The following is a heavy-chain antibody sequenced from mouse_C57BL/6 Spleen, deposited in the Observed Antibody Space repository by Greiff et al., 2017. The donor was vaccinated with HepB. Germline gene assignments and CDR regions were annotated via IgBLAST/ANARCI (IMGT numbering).Heavy chain of an antibody. CDR1: GYTFTEYT. J-gene: IGHJ1*03. CDR2: FYPGSGSI. V-gene: IGHV1-62-2*01. CDR3: ARNTFYSNWGYFDV. Sequence: GAELVTPGASVKLSCKASGYTFTEYTIHWVKQRSGQGLEWIGWFYPGSGSIKYNEKFTDKATFTADKSSSTVNMELSRLTSEDSAVYFCARNTFYSNWGYFDVWGTGTTVTVSS. D-gene: IGHD4-1*01.